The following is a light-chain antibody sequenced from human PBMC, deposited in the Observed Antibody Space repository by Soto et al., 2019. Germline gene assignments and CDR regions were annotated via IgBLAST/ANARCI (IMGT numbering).Light chain of an antibody. Sequence: DLQMTQSPSSLSASVGDRVTITCRASQSISTYLNWYQQKPGKAPKLLIYAASSLQSGVPSRFSGSGSGTDFTLTISSLQPEDFASYYCQQSYSTPPAFGQVTKVEIK. J-gene: IGKJ1*01. V-gene: IGKV1-39*01. CDR1: QSISTY. CDR2: AAS. CDR3: QQSYSTPPA.